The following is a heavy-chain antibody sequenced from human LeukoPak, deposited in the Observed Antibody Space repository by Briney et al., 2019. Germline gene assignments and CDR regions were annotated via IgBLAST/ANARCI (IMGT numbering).Heavy chain of an antibody. J-gene: IGHJ5*02. CDR1: GGSISDYY. CDR2: IYTSGST. D-gene: IGHD3-10*01. V-gene: IGHV4-4*07. CDR3: ARTYGSGSQNWFDP. Sequence: PSETLSLTCTASGGSISDYYWSWIRQPAGKGLEWIGHIYTSGSTNYNPSLRSRVTMSVDTSKNQFSLKLYSVTAADTAAYYCARTYGSGSQNWFDPWGQGTLVTVSS.